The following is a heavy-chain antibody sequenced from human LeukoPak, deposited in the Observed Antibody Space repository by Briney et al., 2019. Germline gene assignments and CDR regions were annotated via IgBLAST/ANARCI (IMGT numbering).Heavy chain of an antibody. V-gene: IGHV4-59*01. CDR2: IYYSGST. CDR1: GGSISSYY. J-gene: IGHJ2*01. D-gene: IGHD3-10*01. CDR3: ARGAGVMVRGVNYWYFDL. Sequence: SETLSLTCTVSGGSISSYYWSWIRQPPGKGLEWIGYIYYSGSTNYNPSLKSRVTISVDTSKNQFSLKLSSVTAADTAVYYCARGAGVMVRGVNYWYFDLWGRGTLVTVSS.